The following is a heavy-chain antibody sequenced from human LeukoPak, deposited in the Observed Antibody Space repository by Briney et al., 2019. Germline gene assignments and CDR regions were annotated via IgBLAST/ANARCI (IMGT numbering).Heavy chain of an antibody. CDR1: GFTFSSYG. Sequence: GGSLRLSCAASGFTFSSYGMHWVRQAPGKGLEWVAVISYDGSNKYYADSVKGRFTISRDNSKNTLYLQMNSLRAEDTAVYYCAKAGDGSVDYWGRGTLVTVSS. CDR3: AKAGDGSVDY. V-gene: IGHV3-30*18. CDR2: ISYDGSNK. J-gene: IGHJ4*02. D-gene: IGHD2-15*01.